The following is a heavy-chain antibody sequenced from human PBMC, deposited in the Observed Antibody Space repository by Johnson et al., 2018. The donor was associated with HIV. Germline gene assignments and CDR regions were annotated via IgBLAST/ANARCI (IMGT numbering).Heavy chain of an antibody. CDR3: ARDGAQQLARDAFDI. J-gene: IGHJ3*02. CDR1: GFTFSNYA. D-gene: IGHD6-13*01. Sequence: QVQLVESGGGVVQPGRSLRLSCAASGFTFSNYAVHWVRQAPGKGLEWVALISYDGGIKHYADSVKGRFTISRDTSKNTLYLQMNSLRPEDTAVYYCARDGAQQLARDAFDIWGQGTMVTVSS. V-gene: IGHV3-30-3*01. CDR2: ISYDGGIK.